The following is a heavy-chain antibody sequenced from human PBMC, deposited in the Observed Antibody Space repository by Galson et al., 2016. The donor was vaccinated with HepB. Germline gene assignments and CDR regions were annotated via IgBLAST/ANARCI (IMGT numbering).Heavy chain of an antibody. J-gene: IGHJ4*02. Sequence: PALVKPTQTLTLTCTFSGFSLSTSGEGVGWIRQPPGKALEWLALIYWDDDKRFSPSLKSRFSITKDTSKNQVVRAMTNMDPVDTGTYYCAHRVRAASEAYYLDYWGQGTLVTVSS. V-gene: IGHV2-5*02. D-gene: IGHD6-13*01. CDR2: IYWDDDK. CDR1: GFSLSTSGEG. CDR3: AHRVRAASEAYYLDY.